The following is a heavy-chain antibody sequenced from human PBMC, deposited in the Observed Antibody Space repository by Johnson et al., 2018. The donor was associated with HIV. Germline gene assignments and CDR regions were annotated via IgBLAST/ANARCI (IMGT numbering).Heavy chain of an antibody. J-gene: IGHJ3*01. CDR3: SRGIAAAGTPVAFDV. Sequence: VQLVESGGGVVQPGRSLRLSCVASGFTFNSYAMHWVRQAPGKGLEWVAIISYGGTTEYAASVKGRFIISRADSKSIAYLQMTSLKTEDTGVYYCSRGIAAAGTPVAFDVWGQGTMVTVSS. V-gene: IGHV3-49*04. D-gene: IGHD6-13*01. CDR1: GFTFNSYA. CDR2: ISYGGTT.